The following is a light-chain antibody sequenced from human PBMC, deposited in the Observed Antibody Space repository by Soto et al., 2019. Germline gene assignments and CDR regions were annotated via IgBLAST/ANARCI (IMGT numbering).Light chain of an antibody. CDR1: QSVNSRH. CDR3: QHYDNSPLT. CDR2: GAS. J-gene: IGKJ4*01. Sequence: VVLTQSPATLSLSPGERATLSCRASQSVNSRHLVWYQQKLGQAPRLLIYGASTRAIGIPDRFSGSGSGTDFTLTITRLEPEDFAVYYCQHYDNSPLTFGGGTNVEI. V-gene: IGKV3-20*01.